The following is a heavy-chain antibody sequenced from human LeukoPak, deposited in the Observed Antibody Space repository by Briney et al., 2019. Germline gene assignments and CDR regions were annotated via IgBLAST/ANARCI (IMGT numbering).Heavy chain of an antibody. CDR2: INPNSGVT. CDR1: GYTFTGYY. Sequence: ASVKVSCKASGYTFTGYYMHWVRQAPGQGLEWMGWINPNSGVTSYAQNFQGRVTMTRDTSINTAYLELSRLTSDDTAVYYCGRGREKVGATVMGYWGQGTLVTVSS. J-gene: IGHJ4*02. D-gene: IGHD1-26*01. V-gene: IGHV1-2*02. CDR3: GRGREKVGATVMGY.